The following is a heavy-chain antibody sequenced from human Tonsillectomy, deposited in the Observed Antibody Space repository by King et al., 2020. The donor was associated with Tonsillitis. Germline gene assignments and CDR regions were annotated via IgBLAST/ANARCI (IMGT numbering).Heavy chain of an antibody. V-gene: IGHV3-9*01. D-gene: IGHD6-19*01. CDR2: ISWNSGSM. CDR1: GFTFEDYA. J-gene: IGHJ5*02. CDR3: AKVIASGVAGTADL. Sequence: VQLVESGGRLIQPGRSLRLSCAASGFTFEDYAMHWVRQAPGKGLEWVSGISWNSGSMDYADSVKGRFTISRDNAKNSLYLQMISLRVDDTAFYYCAKVIASGVAGTADLWGQGTLVTVSS.